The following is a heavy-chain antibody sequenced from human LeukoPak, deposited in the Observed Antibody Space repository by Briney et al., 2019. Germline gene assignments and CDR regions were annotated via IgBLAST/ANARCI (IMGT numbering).Heavy chain of an antibody. CDR1: GFTFSSYA. V-gene: IGHV3-30-3*01. J-gene: IGHJ4*02. CDR3: ARGCPYYYDSSGYYYVDY. CDR2: ISYDGSNK. D-gene: IGHD3-22*01. Sequence: GGSLRLSRAASGFTFSSYAMHWVRQAPGKGLEWVAVISYDGSNKYYADSVKGRFTISRDNSKNTLYLQMNSLRAEDTAVYYCARGCPYYYDSSGYYYVDYWGQGTLVTVSS.